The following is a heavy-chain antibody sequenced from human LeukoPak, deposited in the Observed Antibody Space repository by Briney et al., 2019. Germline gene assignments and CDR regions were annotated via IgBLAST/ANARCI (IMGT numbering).Heavy chain of an antibody. CDR1: GFTFSDYY. Sequence: PGGSLRLSCAASGFTFSDYYMSWIRQAPGKGLEWVSYISSSGSTIYYADSVKGRFTISRDNAKNSLYLQMNSLRAEDTAVYYCASSYYYDSSARYWGQGTLVTVSS. J-gene: IGHJ4*02. CDR3: ASSYYYDSSARY. CDR2: ISSSGSTI. D-gene: IGHD3-22*01. V-gene: IGHV3-11*04.